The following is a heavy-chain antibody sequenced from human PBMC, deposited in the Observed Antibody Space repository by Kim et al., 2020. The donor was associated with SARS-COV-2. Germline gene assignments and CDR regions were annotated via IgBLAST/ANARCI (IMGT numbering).Heavy chain of an antibody. J-gene: IGHJ6*02. D-gene: IGHD2-2*01. CDR2: IYPGDSDT. Sequence: GESLKISCKGSGYSFTSYWIGWVRQMPGKGLEWMGIIYPGDSDTRYSPSFQGQVTISADKSISTAYLQWSSLKASDTAMYYCARQVMPSQAGYYGMDVWGQGTTVTVSS. CDR3: ARQVMPSQAGYYGMDV. V-gene: IGHV5-51*01. CDR1: GYSFTSYW.